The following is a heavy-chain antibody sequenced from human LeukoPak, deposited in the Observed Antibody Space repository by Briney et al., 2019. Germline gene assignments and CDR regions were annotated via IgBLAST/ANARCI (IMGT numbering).Heavy chain of an antibody. J-gene: IGHJ4*02. D-gene: IGHD3-22*01. CDR2: INHSGST. V-gene: IGHV4-34*01. CDR1: GGSFSGYY. CDR3: AREMDYYASRPSDY. Sequence: SETLSLTCAVYGGSFSGYYWSWIRQPPGKGLEWIGEINHSGSTNYNPSLKSRVTISVDTSKNQFSLKLSSVTAADTAIYYCAREMDYYASRPSDYWGQGTLVTVSS.